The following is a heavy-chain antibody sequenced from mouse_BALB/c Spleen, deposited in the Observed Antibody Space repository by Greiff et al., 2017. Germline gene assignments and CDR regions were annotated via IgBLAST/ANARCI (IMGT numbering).Heavy chain of an antibody. CDR3: TILWEDAMDY. CDR1: GFTFSSYW. D-gene: IGHD1-1*02. CDR2: IRLKSDNYAT. J-gene: IGHJ4*01. V-gene: IGHV6-6*02. Sequence: DVMLVESGGGLVQPGGSMKLSCVASGFTFSSYWMSWVRQSPEKGLEWVAEIRLKSDNYATHYAESVKGKFTISRDDSKSRLYLQMNSLRAEDTGIYYCTILWEDAMDYWGQGTSVTVSS.